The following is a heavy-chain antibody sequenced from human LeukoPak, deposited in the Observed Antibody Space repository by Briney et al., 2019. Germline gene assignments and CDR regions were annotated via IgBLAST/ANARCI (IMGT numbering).Heavy chain of an antibody. CDR1: GGSISDYH. CDR3: ARVFCSGERCKSVYNWLHP. CDR2: ISKNGRT. V-gene: IGHV4-59*01. D-gene: IGHD2-15*01. Sequence: PSETLSLTCAVSGGSISDYHWAWVRQPPGKGLEWIGCISKNGRTNYNPSLESRVTISAAMSKNQFSLTLTSVTAADTAVYHCARVFCSGERCKSVYNWLHPWGQGTLVTVSS. J-gene: IGHJ5*02.